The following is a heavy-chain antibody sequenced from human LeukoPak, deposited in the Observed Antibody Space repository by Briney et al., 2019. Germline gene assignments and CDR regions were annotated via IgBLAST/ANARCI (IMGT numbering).Heavy chain of an antibody. CDR1: GFTFSSYS. CDR2: ISHSSIYI. V-gene: IGHV3-21*01. CDR3: ARGYYYDSSVAY. D-gene: IGHD3-22*01. J-gene: IGHJ4*02. Sequence: GGSLRLSCAASGFTFSSYSMNWVRQAPGKGLEWVSSISHSSIYISYADSVKGRFTISRDNARNSVYLQMDSLRVEDTAVYYCARGYYYDSSVAYWGQGTLVTVSS.